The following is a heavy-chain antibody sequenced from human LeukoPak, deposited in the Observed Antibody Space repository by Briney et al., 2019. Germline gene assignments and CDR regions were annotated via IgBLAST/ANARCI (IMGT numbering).Heavy chain of an antibody. J-gene: IGHJ4*02. CDR2: IKQDGSEK. CDR1: GFTFSSCW. V-gene: IGHV3-7*01. Sequence: GGSLRLSCAASGFTFSSCWLNWVRNAPGKGLGWVANIKQDGSEKYYVDSVKGRFTISRDNAKNSLYLQMNSLRAEDTAVYYCARHPKRWGQGTLVTVSS. CDR3: ARHPKR.